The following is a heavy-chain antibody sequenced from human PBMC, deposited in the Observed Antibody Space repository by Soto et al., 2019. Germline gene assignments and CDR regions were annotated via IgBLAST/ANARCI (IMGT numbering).Heavy chain of an antibody. CDR2: INPSGGST. CDR3: ARDRDDYGDYERYFDY. V-gene: IGHV1-46*01. CDR1: GYTFTSYY. J-gene: IGHJ4*02. D-gene: IGHD4-17*01. Sequence: ASVKVSCKASGYTFTSYYMHWVRQAPGQGLEWMGIINPSGGSTSYAQKFQGRVTMTRDTSTSTVYMELSSLRSEDTAVYYCARDRDDYGDYERYFDYWGQGTPVTVAS.